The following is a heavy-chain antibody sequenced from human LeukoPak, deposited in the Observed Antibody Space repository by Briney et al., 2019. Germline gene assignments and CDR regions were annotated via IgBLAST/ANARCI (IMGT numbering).Heavy chain of an antibody. CDR1: GYTFTGYH. J-gene: IGHJ6*02. V-gene: IGHV1-2*02. D-gene: IGHD2-15*01. Sequence: ASVKVSCKASGYTFTGYHMHWVRQAPGQGLERMGWINPNSGGTNYAQKFQGRVTMTRDTSISTAYMELSRLRSDDTAVYYCARERAAYCSGGSCYSVYYYYGMDVWGQGTTVTVSS. CDR3: ARERAAYCSGGSCYSVYYYYGMDV. CDR2: INPNSGGT.